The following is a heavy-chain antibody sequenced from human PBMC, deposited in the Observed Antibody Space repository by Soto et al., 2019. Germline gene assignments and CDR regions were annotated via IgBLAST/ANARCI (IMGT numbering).Heavy chain of an antibody. V-gene: IGHV3-21*01. CDR1: GFTFSSYA. CDR3: ARDKSSGYHWYDAFDI. CDR2: ISSSSSYI. J-gene: IGHJ3*02. D-gene: IGHD3-22*01. Sequence: GGSLRLSCAASGFTFSSYAMSWVRQAPGKGLEWVSAISSSSSYIYYADSVKGRFTISRDNAKNSLYLQMNSLRAEDTAVYYCARDKSSGYHWYDAFDIWGQGTMVTVS.